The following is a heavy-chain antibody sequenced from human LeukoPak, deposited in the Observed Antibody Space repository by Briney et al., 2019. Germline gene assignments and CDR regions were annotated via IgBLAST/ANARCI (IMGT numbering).Heavy chain of an antibody. V-gene: IGHV3-30*03. Sequence: GGSLRLSCAASGFTLSSYGMHWVRQAPGKGLEWVAVISYDGSNKYYADSVKGRFTISRDNSKNTLYLQMNSLRAEDTAVYYCASVVGATTRDYWGQGTLVTVSS. CDR3: ASVVGATTRDY. CDR2: ISYDGSNK. CDR1: GFTLSSYG. J-gene: IGHJ4*02. D-gene: IGHD1-26*01.